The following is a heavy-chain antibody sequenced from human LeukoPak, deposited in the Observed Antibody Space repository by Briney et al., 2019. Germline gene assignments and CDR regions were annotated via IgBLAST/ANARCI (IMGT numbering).Heavy chain of an antibody. V-gene: IGHV1-69*01. CDR2: LIHTFGTA. CDR3: ARRRYQLLLHYYYYYGMDV. CDR1: GGTFSSYA. J-gene: IGHJ6*02. Sequence: PGSSVKVSCKASGGTFSSYAISWLRQASGQGLEWMRGLIHTFGTANYAQTFKGRVTITADESTSTVYMELSSLRSEDTAVYYCARRRYQLLLHYYYYYGMDVWGQGTTVTVSS. D-gene: IGHD2-2*01.